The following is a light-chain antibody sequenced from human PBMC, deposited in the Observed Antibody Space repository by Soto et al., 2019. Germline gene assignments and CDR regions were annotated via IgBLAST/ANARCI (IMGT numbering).Light chain of an antibody. Sequence: EIVLTQSPATLSLSPGERATLSCRASQSVSSYLAWYQQKPGQAPRLLIYDASNRATGIPARFSGSGSGTDFTLTIRSLEPEDFAVYYCQQRRARKLTFGGGTKVEIK. J-gene: IGKJ4*01. CDR3: QQRRARKLT. V-gene: IGKV3-11*01. CDR2: DAS. CDR1: QSVSSY.